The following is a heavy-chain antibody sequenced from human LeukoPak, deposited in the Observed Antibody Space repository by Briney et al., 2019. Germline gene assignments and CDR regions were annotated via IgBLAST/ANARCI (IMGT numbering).Heavy chain of an antibody. J-gene: IGHJ4*02. D-gene: IGHD2-2*01. Sequence: QTGRSLRLSCAASGFTFSSYAMHWVRQAPGKGLEWVAVISYDGSNKYYADSVKGRFTISRDNSKNTLYLQMNSLRAEDTAVYYCAKEGGPAATERHFDYWGQGTLVTVSS. CDR2: ISYDGSNK. V-gene: IGHV3-30-3*01. CDR3: AKEGGPAATERHFDY. CDR1: GFTFSSYA.